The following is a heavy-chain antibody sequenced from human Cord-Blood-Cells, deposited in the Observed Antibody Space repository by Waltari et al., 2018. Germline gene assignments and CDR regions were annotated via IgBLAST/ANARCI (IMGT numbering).Heavy chain of an antibody. CDR1: CGSIISYY. J-gene: IGHJ3*02. D-gene: IGHD2-15*01. V-gene: IGHV4-59*01. Sequence: QVQLPESRPGLVTPSETLSLTCTVSCGSIISYYWSWIRQPPGKGLEWIGYIYYSGSTNYTPALKSRVTISVDTSKNQFSLKLSSVTAADTAVYYCARVVVVAATRAFDIWGQGTRVTVSS. CDR2: IYYSGST. CDR3: ARVVVVAATRAFDI.